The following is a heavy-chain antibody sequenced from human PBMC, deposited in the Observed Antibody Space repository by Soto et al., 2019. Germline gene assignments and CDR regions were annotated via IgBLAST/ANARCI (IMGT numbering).Heavy chain of an antibody. V-gene: IGHV3-30*18. Sequence: QVQLVESGGGVVQPGRSLRLSCAASGFTFSSYGMHWVRQAPGKGLEWVAVISYDGSNKYYADSVKGRFTISRDNSKNTLYLQMNSLRAEDTAVYYCAKIKGEMLIDYWGQGTLVTVSS. D-gene: IGHD3-10*01. J-gene: IGHJ4*02. CDR1: GFTFSSYG. CDR2: ISYDGSNK. CDR3: AKIKGEMLIDY.